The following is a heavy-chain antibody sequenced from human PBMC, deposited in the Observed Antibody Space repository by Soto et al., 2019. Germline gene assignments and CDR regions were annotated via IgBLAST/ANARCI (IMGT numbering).Heavy chain of an antibody. J-gene: IGHJ6*02. CDR2: ISNSGIT. CDR1: GGSISSGNYY. V-gene: IGHV4-30-4*01. CDR3: ARRPYYYYGMDV. Sequence: QVQLQESGPGLVKPSQTLSLTCTVSGGSISSGNYYWSWIRQPPGQGQEWIGYISNSGITYYNPSLESRLTISVDTSKNQFSLKLSSVTAADTAVYYCARRPYYYYGMDVWGQGTTVTVSS.